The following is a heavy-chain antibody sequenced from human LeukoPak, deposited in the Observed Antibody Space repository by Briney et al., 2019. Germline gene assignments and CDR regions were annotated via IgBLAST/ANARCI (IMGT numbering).Heavy chain of an antibody. Sequence: ASVKVSCKASGYTFIDYYVQWVRQAPRQGLEWLGYINPNTGGTNYAQRFQGRVALTRDTSINTAYMELSSLSFDDTAVYYCAKQCSTLTGFCPDPDYWGQGTLVTVSS. CDR2: INPNTGGT. J-gene: IGHJ4*02. CDR1: GYTFIDYY. D-gene: IGHD3-9*01. CDR3: AKQCSTLTGFCPDPDY. V-gene: IGHV1-2*02.